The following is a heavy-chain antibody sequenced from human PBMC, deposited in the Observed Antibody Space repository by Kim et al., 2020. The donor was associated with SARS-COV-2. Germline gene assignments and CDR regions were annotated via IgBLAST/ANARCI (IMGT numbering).Heavy chain of an antibody. J-gene: IGHJ4*02. D-gene: IGHD3-22*01. Sequence: GGSLRLSCAASGFTFSSYAMSWVRQAPGKGLEWVSAISGSGGSTYYADSVKGRFTISRDNSKNTLYLQMNSLRAEDTAVYYCAKRLRSMIVVVITTKGGFDYWGQGTLVTVSS. CDR2: ISGSGGST. CDR3: AKRLRSMIVVVITTKGGFDY. V-gene: IGHV3-23*01. CDR1: GFTFSSYA.